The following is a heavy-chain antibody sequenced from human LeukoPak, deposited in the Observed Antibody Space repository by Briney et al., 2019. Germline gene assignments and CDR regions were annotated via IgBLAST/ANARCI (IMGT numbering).Heavy chain of an antibody. J-gene: IGHJ4*02. CDR1: GFTVSSNY. CDR2: INSDGSST. D-gene: IGHD6-19*01. CDR3: ARDWDIAVIDY. Sequence: PAGGSLRLSCAASGFTVSSNYMSWVRQAPGKGLVWVSRINSDGSSTSYADSVKGRFTISRDNAKNTLYLQMNSLRAEDTAVYYCARDWDIAVIDYWGQGTLVTVSS. V-gene: IGHV3-74*01.